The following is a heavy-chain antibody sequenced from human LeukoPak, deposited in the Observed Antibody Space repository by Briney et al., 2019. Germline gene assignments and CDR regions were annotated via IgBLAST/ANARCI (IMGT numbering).Heavy chain of an antibody. J-gene: IGHJ3*02. Sequence: GGSLRLSCAASGFTFSKYGMHWVRQAPGKGLEWVTVISYDGSNKYYVDSVKGRFTISRDNSKNTVYLQMNSLRPEDTAVYYCAKDSGSYFRAFDIWGQGTMVTVSS. V-gene: IGHV3-30*18. D-gene: IGHD1-26*01. CDR2: ISYDGSNK. CDR3: AKDSGSYFRAFDI. CDR1: GFTFSKYG.